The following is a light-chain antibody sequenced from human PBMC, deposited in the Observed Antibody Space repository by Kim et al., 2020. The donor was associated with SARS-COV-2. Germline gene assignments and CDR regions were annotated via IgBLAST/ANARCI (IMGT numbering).Light chain of an antibody. J-gene: IGLJ3*02. V-gene: IGLV1-44*01. CDR1: NSNIGSNT. Sequence: QSVLTQSPSASGTPGLRVTISCSGSNSNIGSNTVSWYQQLPGTAPRLLIYSNDQRPSGVPDRFSGSTSGTSASLAISGLQSEDEANYHCATWDDSLNGWVFGGGTQLTVL. CDR3: ATWDDSLNGWV. CDR2: SND.